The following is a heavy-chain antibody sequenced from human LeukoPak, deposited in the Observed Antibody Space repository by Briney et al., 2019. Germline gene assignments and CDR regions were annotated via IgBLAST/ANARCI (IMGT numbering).Heavy chain of an antibody. V-gene: IGHV3-20*04. D-gene: IGHD3-22*01. CDR2: INWNGGST. Sequence: GRPLRLSCAASGFTFDDYGMSWVRQAPGKGLEWVSGINWNGGSTGYADSVKGRFTISRDSAKNSLYLQMNSLRAEDTALYYCARGSTYYYDSSGYYFIDYWGQGTLVTVSS. CDR1: GFTFDDYG. CDR3: ARGSTYYYDSSGYYFIDY. J-gene: IGHJ4*02.